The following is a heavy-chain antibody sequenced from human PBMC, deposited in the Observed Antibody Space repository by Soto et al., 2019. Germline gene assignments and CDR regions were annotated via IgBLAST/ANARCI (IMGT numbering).Heavy chain of an antibody. CDR2: LIGGHYGT. CDR3: AKGKSTGDIDWFDP. Sequence: ASGFTLQNYAMAWVRQAPGKGLEWVSTLIGGHYGTAYSYSGKGRFTVSRDNSKNCLYLQMNSLGVEDTAMYFCAKGKSTGDIDWFDPWGQGSLVTVSS. V-gene: IGHV3-23*01. CDR1: GFTLQNYA. J-gene: IGHJ5*02. D-gene: IGHD3-10*01.